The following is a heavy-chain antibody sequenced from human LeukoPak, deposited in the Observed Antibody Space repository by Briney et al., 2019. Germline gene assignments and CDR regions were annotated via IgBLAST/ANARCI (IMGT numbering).Heavy chain of an antibody. Sequence: EQSLPISCPAPGYTFPYYSIGWARHVPGQGLECMGLIKPDDSRATYTPPFQGQVTISVDRSVNTAYLQWSRLRASDTAVYFCAKLCNNYTWGNDRHSYFGFWGQGTLVTVAS. CDR2: IKPDDSRA. J-gene: IGHJ4*02. V-gene: IGHV5-51*01. CDR1: GYTFPYYS. CDR3: AKLCNNYTWGNDRHSYFGF. D-gene: IGHD3-16*02.